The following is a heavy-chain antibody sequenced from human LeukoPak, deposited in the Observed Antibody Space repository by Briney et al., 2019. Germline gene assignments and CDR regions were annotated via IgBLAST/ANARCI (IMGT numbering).Heavy chain of an antibody. CDR3: ARGEYNYYDSSAYYYYFDC. J-gene: IGHJ4*02. V-gene: IGHV3-11*01. CDR1: GFTLSDYY. CDR2: ISPAGTT. Sequence: GGSLRLSCAASGFTLSDYYMTWIRQAPGKGLEWVSYISPAGTTYYADSVKGRFTISRDNAKTSLYLQMNSLSAEDTALYYCARGEYNYYDSSAYYYYFDCWGQGTLVTVSS. D-gene: IGHD3-22*01.